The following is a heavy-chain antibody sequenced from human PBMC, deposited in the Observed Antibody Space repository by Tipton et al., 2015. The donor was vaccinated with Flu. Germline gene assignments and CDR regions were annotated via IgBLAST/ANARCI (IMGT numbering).Heavy chain of an antibody. Sequence: TLSLTCAVYGGSFSGYYWSWIRQPPGKGLEWIGEINHSGSTNYNPSLKSRVTISVDTSKNQFSLKLSSVTAADTAVYYCARHYDFWSGPYMDVWGKGTTVTVSS. CDR3: ARHYDFWSGPYMDV. V-gene: IGHV4-34*01. J-gene: IGHJ6*03. CDR2: INHSGST. CDR1: GGSFSGYY. D-gene: IGHD3-3*01.